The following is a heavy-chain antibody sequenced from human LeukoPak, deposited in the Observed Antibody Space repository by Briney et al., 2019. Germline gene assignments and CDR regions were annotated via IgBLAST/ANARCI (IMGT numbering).Heavy chain of an antibody. V-gene: IGHV4-61*08. CDR1: GGSISSGGYY. Sequence: SETLSLTCTVSGGSISSGGYYWSWIRQHPGKGLEWIGYIYYSGSTNYNPSLKSRVTISVDTSKNQFSLKLSSVTAADTAVYYCARVVRYFDFDAFDIWGQGTMVTVSS. CDR3: ARVVRYFDFDAFDI. CDR2: IYYSGST. J-gene: IGHJ3*02. D-gene: IGHD3-9*01.